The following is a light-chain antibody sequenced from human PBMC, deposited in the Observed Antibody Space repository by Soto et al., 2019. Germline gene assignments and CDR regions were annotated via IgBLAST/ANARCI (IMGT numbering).Light chain of an antibody. CDR2: TND. V-gene: IGLV1-44*01. CDR1: NSNIGSNT. CDR3: ATWDGSLNVVL. Sequence: QPVLTQPPSASGTPGQRVTISCSGSNSNIGSNTVNWYQHLPGTAPKLLIYTNDQRPSGVPDRFSGSKSGTSASLAISGLQSEDEADYYCATWDGSLNVVLFGGGTKLTVL. J-gene: IGLJ2*01.